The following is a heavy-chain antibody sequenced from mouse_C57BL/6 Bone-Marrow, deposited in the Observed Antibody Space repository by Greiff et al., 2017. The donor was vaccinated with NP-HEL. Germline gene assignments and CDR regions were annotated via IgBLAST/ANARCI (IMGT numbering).Heavy chain of an antibody. CDR2: INYDGSST. D-gene: IGHD2-5*01. CDR3: ARDLYYSNYGWYFDV. CDR1: GFTFSDYY. V-gene: IGHV5-16*01. J-gene: IGHJ1*03. Sequence: EVQGVASEGGLVQPGSSMKLSCTASGFTFSDYYMAWVRQVPEKGLEWVANINYDGSSTYYLDSLKSRFIISRDNAKNILYLQMSSLKSEDTATYYCARDLYYSNYGWYFDVWGTGTTVTVSS.